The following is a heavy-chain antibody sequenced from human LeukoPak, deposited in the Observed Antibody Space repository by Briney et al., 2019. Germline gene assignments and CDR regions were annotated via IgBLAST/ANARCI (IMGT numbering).Heavy chain of an antibody. D-gene: IGHD3-3*01. J-gene: IGHJ6*03. Sequence: GSLRLSCAASGFTFSSYAMHWVRQPPGKGLEWIGSIYYSGSTYYNPSLKSRVTISVDTSKNQFSLKLSSVTAADTAVYYCASLKSTIFGVVHGDYMDVWGEGTTVTVSS. V-gene: IGHV4-39*01. CDR3: ASLKSTIFGVVHGDYMDV. CDR2: IYYSGST. CDR1: GFTFSSYAMH.